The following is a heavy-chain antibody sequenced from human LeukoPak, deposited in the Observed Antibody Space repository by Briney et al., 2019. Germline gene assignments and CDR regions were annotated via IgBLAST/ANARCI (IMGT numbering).Heavy chain of an antibody. CDR1: GGSISSYY. D-gene: IGHD6-13*01. J-gene: IGHJ2*01. Sequence: PSETLSLTCTVSGGSISSYYWSWIRQPPGKGLEWIGYIYYSGSTNYKPSLKSRVTISVDTSKNQFSLKLSSVTAADTAVYYCARVYYSSSYDYWYFDLWGRGTLSLSPQ. V-gene: IGHV4-59*01. CDR3: ARVYYSSSYDYWYFDL. CDR2: IYYSGST.